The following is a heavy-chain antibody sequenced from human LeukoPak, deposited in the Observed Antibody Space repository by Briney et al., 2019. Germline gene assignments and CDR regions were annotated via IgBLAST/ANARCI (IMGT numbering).Heavy chain of an antibody. Sequence: GGSLRLSCAASGFTVSSNFMTWVRQAPGKGLEWVSVIYTGGITYYADSVQGRFTISRDNSKNTLYLQMNSLRAEDTAVYYCASLRPGDERIGFDPWGQGTLVTVSS. CDR3: ASLRPGDERIGFDP. CDR1: GFTVSSNF. D-gene: IGHD3-10*01. J-gene: IGHJ5*02. CDR2: IYTGGIT. V-gene: IGHV3-53*01.